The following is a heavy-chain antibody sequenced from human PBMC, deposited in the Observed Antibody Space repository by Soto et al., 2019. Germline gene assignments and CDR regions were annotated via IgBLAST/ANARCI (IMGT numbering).Heavy chain of an antibody. V-gene: IGHV3-53*01. CDR3: ARVTLNWFDP. J-gene: IGHJ5*02. Sequence: GGSLRLSCAASGFTVSSNYMSWVRQAPGKGLEWVSVIYSGGSTYYADSVKGRFTISRDNSKNTPYLQMNSLRAEDTAVYYCARVTLNWFDPWGQGTLVTVSS. CDR2: IYSGGST. CDR1: GFTVSSNY.